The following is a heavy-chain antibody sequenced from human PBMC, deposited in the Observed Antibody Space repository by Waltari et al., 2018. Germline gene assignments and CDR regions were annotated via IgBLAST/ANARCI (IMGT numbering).Heavy chain of an antibody. CDR2: IYTSVSP. D-gene: IGHD2-2*01. CDR1: GGSISSYY. J-gene: IGHJ5*02. V-gene: IGHV4-4*07. CDR3: AREGYCSSTSCYLFDP. Sequence: QVQLQESGPGLVKPSETLSLTCTVSGGSISSYYWSWIRQPAGKGLEWIGRIYTSVSPNYNPSLQSRVTMSVDTSKNQFSLKLSSVTAADTAVYYCAREGYCSSTSCYLFDPWGQGTLVTVSS.